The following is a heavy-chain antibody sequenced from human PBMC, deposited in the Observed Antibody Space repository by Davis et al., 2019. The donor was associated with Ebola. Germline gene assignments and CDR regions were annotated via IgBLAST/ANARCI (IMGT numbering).Heavy chain of an antibody. CDR3: AKDMIEEGLSSPHPDFQH. CDR2: ISESGDST. Sequence: GGSLRLSCAASGFTFGSDSMNWVRQAPGKGLEWVSLISESGDSTYYAGSVKGRFTISRDNSKNTLYLQLNSLRAEDTAVYYCAKDMIEEGLSSPHPDFQHWGQGTLVTVSS. J-gene: IGHJ1*01. CDR1: GFTFGSDS. D-gene: IGHD3-22*01. V-gene: IGHV3-23*01.